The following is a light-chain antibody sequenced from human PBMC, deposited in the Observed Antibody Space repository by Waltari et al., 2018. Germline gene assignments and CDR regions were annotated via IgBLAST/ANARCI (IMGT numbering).Light chain of an antibody. V-gene: IGLV1-51*01. J-gene: IGLJ2*01. CDR2: DKE. Sequence: QSVLTPPPSVSAAPGQTVTISCSGGTSHTGNYSVSWYQQLPGAAPKLLLYDKEKRPPVIPDRFAASRSGTAATLGITGLRFGDEADYYCATWDNSLTDVVFGGGTKLTVL. CDR3: ATWDNSLTDVV. CDR1: TSHTGNYS.